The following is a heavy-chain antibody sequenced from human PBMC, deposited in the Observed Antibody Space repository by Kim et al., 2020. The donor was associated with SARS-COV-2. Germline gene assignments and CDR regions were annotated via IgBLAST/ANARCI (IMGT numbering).Heavy chain of an antibody. J-gene: IGHJ6*02. D-gene: IGHD6-13*01. CDR2: IKQDGSEK. V-gene: IGHV3-7*01. CDR1: GFTFSSYW. Sequence: GGSLRLSCAASGFTFSSYWMSWVRQAPGKGLEWVANIKQDGSEKYYVDSVKGRFTISRDNAKNSLYLQMNSLRAEDTAVYYCARWTCIAAAGCYYYGMDVWGQGTTVTVSS. CDR3: ARWTCIAAAGCYYYGMDV.